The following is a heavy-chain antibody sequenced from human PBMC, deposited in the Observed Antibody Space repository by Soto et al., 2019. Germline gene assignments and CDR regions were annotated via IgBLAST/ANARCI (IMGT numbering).Heavy chain of an antibody. J-gene: IGHJ4*02. V-gene: IGHV3-23*01. CDR3: AKLYCISTSCYFATPSYPLEY. D-gene: IGHD2-2*01. CDR1: GLTFSSYA. CDR2: ISGSGGSP. Sequence: GVSLRLSCAASGLTFSSYAMSWVRQAPGKGLEWVSAISGSGGSPYYADSVKGRFTISRDKSKNTLYLQMNSLRAEDTAVYYCAKLYCISTSCYFATPSYPLEYWGQGTLVNVS.